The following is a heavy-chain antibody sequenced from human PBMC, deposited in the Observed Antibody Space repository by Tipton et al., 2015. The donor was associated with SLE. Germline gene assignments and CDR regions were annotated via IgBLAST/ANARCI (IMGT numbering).Heavy chain of an antibody. CDR3: ARATDWNLSPDV. V-gene: IGHV4-59*12. D-gene: IGHD1-7*01. J-gene: IGHJ6*04. CDR2: IYYNGKT. CDR1: GGSISSYY. Sequence: LRLSCSVSGGSISSYYWSWIRQPPAKGLEWIGFIYYNGKTNYNSSLKSRVTISVDTSRNQFSLKLSSVTAADTAVYYCARATDWNLSPDVWGKGTTVTVSS.